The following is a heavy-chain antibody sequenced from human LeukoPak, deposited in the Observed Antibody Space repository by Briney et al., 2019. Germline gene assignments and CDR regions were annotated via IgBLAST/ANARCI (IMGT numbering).Heavy chain of an antibody. CDR2: INHSGST. V-gene: IGHV4-34*01. D-gene: IGHD2-15*01. Sequence: SETLSLTCAVYGGSFSGYYWSWIRQPPGKGLEWIGEINHSGSTNYNPSLKSRVTISVDTSKNQFSLKLSSATAADTAVYYCARVVVVAATQGSAGRKTTFDYWGQGTLVTVSS. J-gene: IGHJ4*02. CDR3: ARVVVVAATQGSAGRKTTFDY. CDR1: GGSFSGYY.